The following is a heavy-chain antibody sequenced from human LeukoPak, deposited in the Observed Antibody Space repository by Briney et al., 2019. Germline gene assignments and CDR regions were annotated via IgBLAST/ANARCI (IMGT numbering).Heavy chain of an antibody. V-gene: IGHV4-4*07. J-gene: IGHJ4*02. CDR1: GGSISSYY. Sequence: SETLSLTYTVSGGSISSYYWSWIRQPAGKGLEWIGRIYTSGSTNYNPSLKSQVTMSVDTSKNQFSLKLSSVTAADTAVYYCARGGGYETDADYWGQGTLVTVSS. D-gene: IGHD5-12*01. CDR2: IYTSGST. CDR3: ARGGGYETDADY.